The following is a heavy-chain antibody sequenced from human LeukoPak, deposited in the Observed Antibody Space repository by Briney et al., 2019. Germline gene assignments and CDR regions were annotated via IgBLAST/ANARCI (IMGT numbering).Heavy chain of an antibody. D-gene: IGHD3-3*01. CDR1: GFTFSSYE. J-gene: IGHJ4*02. Sequence: GGSLRLSCAASGFTFSSYEMNWVRQAPGKGLEWVSYISSSGSTIYYADSVKGRFTISRDNAKNSLYLQMNSLRAEDTAVYYCARAHYDFWSGYYTGSFFDYWGQGTLVTVSS. CDR3: ARAHYDFWSGYYTGSFFDY. V-gene: IGHV3-48*03. CDR2: ISSSGSTI.